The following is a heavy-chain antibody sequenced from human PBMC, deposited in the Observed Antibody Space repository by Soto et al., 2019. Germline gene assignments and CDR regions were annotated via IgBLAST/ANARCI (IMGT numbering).Heavy chain of an antibody. CDR3: ARGSRYTWNSHNWFDP. D-gene: IGHD1-7*01. V-gene: IGHV1-69*12. CDR1: GGTFSSYA. J-gene: IGHJ5*02. Sequence: QVQLVQSGAEVKKPGSSVKVSCKASGGTFSSYAISWVRQAPGQGLEWMGGIIPIFGTANYAQKFQGRVTITADESTSTAYMELSSLRSEDTAVYYCARGSRYTWNSHNWFDPWGQGTLVTVSS. CDR2: IIPIFGTA.